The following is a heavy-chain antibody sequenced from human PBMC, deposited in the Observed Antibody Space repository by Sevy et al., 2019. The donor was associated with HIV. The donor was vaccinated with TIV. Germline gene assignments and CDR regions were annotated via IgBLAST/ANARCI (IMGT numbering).Heavy chain of an antibody. J-gene: IGHJ5*02. Sequence: ASVKVSCKVFGYSLRKLSMHWVRQAPGKGLGWMGSVDPGDGEITYAQTLQGRVTMTEDTSTDTAYMELSSLTSEDMATYYCATVGLGYYSGSSYYQGDWFDPWAQGTLVTVSS. V-gene: IGHV1-24*01. D-gene: IGHD2-15*01. CDR1: GYSLRKLS. CDR2: VDPGDGEI. CDR3: ATVGLGYYSGSSYYQGDWFDP.